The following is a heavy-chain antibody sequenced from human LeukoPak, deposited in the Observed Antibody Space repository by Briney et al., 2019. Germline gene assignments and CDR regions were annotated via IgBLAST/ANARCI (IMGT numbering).Heavy chain of an antibody. Sequence: GGSLRLSCAASGFTFSNYAMHWVRQAPHKGLEWVAVISYDGSKKYYADSVKGRFTISRDNSKNTLSLQMDSLRAEDTAVYYCARRNIAAAALDYWGQGTLVTVSS. CDR3: ARRNIAAAALDY. CDR2: ISYDGSKK. J-gene: IGHJ4*02. CDR1: GFTFSNYA. D-gene: IGHD6-13*01. V-gene: IGHV3-30-3*01.